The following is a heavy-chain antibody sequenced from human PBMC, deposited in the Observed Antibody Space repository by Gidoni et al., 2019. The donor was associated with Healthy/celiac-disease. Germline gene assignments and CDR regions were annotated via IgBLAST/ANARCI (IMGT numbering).Heavy chain of an antibody. CDR2: INYRGST. J-gene: IGHJ3*02. V-gene: IGHV4-39*01. Sequence: QLQLQESGPGLVKPSETLSLTCTVSGGPISSSSYYWGWIRQPTGKGLEWIGSINYRGSTYYNPSLKSRVTISVDTSKNQFSLKLSSVTAADTAVYYCARLPGIAVAGRKLADAFDIWGQGTMVTVSS. CDR1: GGPISSSSYY. CDR3: ARLPGIAVAGRKLADAFDI. D-gene: IGHD6-19*01.